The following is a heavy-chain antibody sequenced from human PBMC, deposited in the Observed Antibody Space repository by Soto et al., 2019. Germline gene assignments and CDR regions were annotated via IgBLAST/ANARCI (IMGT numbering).Heavy chain of an antibody. Sequence: LETLSLTCAVSGYSMSSADYWGWIRQPPGKGLEWIGSIYHSGSTYYNPSLKSRVTVSVDTSNNQFSLKLSSVTAADTAVYYCARDHSSGYYYYFDYWGQGTLVNVS. CDR3: ARDHSSGYYYYFDY. CDR2: IYHSGST. D-gene: IGHD3-22*01. V-gene: IGHV4-38-2*02. J-gene: IGHJ4*02. CDR1: GYSMSSADY.